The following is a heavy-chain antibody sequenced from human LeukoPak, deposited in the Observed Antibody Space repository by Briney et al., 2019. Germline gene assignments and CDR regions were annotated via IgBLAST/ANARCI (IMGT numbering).Heavy chain of an antibody. Sequence: SETLSLTCTVSGGSISHYYWSWIRQHPGKGLEWIGYIYYSGSTYYNPSLKSRVTISVDTSKNQFSLKLSSVTAADTAVYYCARGDYLYYLDYWGQGTLVTVSS. CDR2: IYYSGST. D-gene: IGHD4-17*01. CDR3: ARGDYLYYLDY. CDR1: GGSISHYY. J-gene: IGHJ4*02. V-gene: IGHV4-59*06.